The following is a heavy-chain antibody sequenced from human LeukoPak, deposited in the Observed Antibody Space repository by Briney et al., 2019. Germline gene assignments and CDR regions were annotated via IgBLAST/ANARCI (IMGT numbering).Heavy chain of an antibody. J-gene: IGHJ4*02. V-gene: IGHV3-66*01. CDR2: IYGGGSA. Sequence: PWGSLRLSCAASGFTVSSNYMNWVRQAPGKGLEWVSVIYGGGSAYYADSVKGRFTISRDSSKNTLYLQMNSLRAEDTAVYYCARDPLGSGWYFDYWGQGTLVTVSS. CDR3: ARDPLGSGWYFDY. CDR1: GFTVSSNY. D-gene: IGHD6-19*01.